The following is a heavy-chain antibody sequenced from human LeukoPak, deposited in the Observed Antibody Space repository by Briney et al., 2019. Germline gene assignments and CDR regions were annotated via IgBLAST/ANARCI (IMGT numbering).Heavy chain of an antibody. Sequence: PGGSLRLSCAASGFTFSNYGMHWVRQAPGKGLEWVAVIWYDGSKKYYADSVKGRFTISRDNSKNTLFLQMDSLRAEDTAVYYCARDRGALHYFDYWGQGTLVAVSS. J-gene: IGHJ4*02. CDR3: ARDRGALHYFDY. V-gene: IGHV3-33*01. CDR1: GFTFSNYG. CDR2: IWYDGSKK.